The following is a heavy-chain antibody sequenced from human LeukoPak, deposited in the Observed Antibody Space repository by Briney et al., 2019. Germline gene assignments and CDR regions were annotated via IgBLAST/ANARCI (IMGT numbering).Heavy chain of an antibody. D-gene: IGHD4-23*01. J-gene: IGHJ3*01. V-gene: IGHV1-58*02. Sequence: SVKVSCKASGFMFSSAAIQWVRQTRGQRLEWIGWIVVGGANTNYAQRFQDRVTITRDMSTNTAYMELSSLRSEDTAVYYCAAEIYGGNSDYCTFDFWGQGTPVTVSS. CDR1: GFMFSSAA. CDR3: AAEIYGGNSDYCTFDF. CDR2: IVVGGANT.